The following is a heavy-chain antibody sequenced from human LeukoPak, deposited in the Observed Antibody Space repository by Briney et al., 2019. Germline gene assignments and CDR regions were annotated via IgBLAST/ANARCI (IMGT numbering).Heavy chain of an antibody. CDR3: ARADPTSLGVAVPRYNH. Sequence: KTSETLSLTCTVSGGSISSYHWSWIRQSPGKGLEWIGYITDSGSTHYHSSLKSRVTISVDTSKNQFSLKLTSVTAADTAVYYCARADPTSLGVAVPRYNHWGQGILVAVSS. CDR1: GGSISSYH. J-gene: IGHJ4*02. V-gene: IGHV4-59*01. D-gene: IGHD6-19*01. CDR2: ITDSGST.